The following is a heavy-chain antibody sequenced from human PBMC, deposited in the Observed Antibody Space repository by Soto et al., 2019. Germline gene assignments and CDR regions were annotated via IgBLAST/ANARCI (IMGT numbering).Heavy chain of an antibody. D-gene: IGHD6-19*01. CDR2: INHSGST. CDR1: GGSFSGYY. CDR3: ARGQLAVAGTSSNWFDP. V-gene: IGHV4-34*01. Sequence: QVQLQQWGVGLLKPSETLSLTCAVYGGSFSGYYWSWIRQPPGKGLEWIGEINHSGSTNYNPSLKSRVTISVDTSKNQFSLKLSSVTAADTAVYYCARGQLAVAGTSSNWFDPWGQGTLVTVSS. J-gene: IGHJ5*02.